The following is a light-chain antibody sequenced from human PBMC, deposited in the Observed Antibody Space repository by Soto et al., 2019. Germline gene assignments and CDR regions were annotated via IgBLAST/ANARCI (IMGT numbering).Light chain of an antibody. CDR3: QERTGWPPWT. CDR1: QSVSLS. J-gene: IGKJ1*01. CDR2: DAS. Sequence: LTQSPATLSLSPGERATLSCRASQSVSLSLAWYQQTPGQAPRLLLYDASKRASGFPARFSGSGSGTDFTLTISSLEPEVFAVYYCQERTGWPPWTFGQGTKVDIK. V-gene: IGKV3-11*01.